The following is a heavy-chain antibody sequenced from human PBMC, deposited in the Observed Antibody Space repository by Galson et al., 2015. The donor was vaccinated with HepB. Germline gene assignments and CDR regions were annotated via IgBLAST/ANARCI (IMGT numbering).Heavy chain of an antibody. V-gene: IGHV3-33*01. J-gene: IGHJ4*02. CDR3: ARDAGYSGRHTDY. Sequence: SLRLSCAASGFTFSRYAMHWVRQAPGEGLEWVAVIWYDGSNKYFADSVKGRFTISRDKAKNTLFLQMNSLRVEDTAVYYCARDAGYSGRHTDYWSRGILVTVSS. CDR2: IWYDGSNK. CDR1: GFTFSRYA. D-gene: IGHD5-12*01.